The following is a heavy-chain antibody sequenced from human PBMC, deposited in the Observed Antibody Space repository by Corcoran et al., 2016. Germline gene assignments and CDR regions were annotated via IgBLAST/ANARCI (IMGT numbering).Heavy chain of an antibody. CDR3: ARGGYYDSSGYYSWFDP. J-gene: IGHJ5*02. V-gene: IGHV4-34*01. D-gene: IGHD3-22*01. CDR2: INHSGST. CDR1: GGSFSGYY. Sequence: QVQLQQWGAGLLKPSETLSLTCAVYGGSFSGYYWSWIRQPPGKGLEWIGEINHSGSTNYNPSLKSRVTISVDTSKNQFSLKLSSVTAADTAVYYCARGGYYDSSGYYSWFDPWGQGTLVTVSS.